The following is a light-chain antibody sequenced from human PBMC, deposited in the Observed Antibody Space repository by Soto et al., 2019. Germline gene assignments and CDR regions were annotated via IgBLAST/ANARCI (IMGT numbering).Light chain of an antibody. Sequence: EIVLRHSPGTLSLSPCERAALSFSASQSVTSSYLAWYQQKPGQAPRLLIYAASSRATGIPDRFSGSGSGTDFTLTISRLEPEDSAVYFCQHYGYSQWTFGQGTKVDIK. CDR3: QHYGYSQWT. V-gene: IGKV3-20*01. J-gene: IGKJ1*01. CDR1: QSVTSSY. CDR2: AAS.